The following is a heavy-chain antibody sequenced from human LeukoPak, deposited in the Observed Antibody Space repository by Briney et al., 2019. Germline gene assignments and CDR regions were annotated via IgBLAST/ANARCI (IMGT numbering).Heavy chain of an antibody. D-gene: IGHD2-15*01. J-gene: IGHJ5*02. V-gene: IGHV1-69*13. Sequence: GASVKVSCKASGGTFSSYAISWVRQAPGQGLEWMGGITPIFGTANYAQKFQGRVTITADESTSTAYMELSSLRSEDTAVYYCARDGGSFNWFDPWGQGTLVTVSS. CDR1: GGTFSSYA. CDR2: ITPIFGTA. CDR3: ARDGGSFNWFDP.